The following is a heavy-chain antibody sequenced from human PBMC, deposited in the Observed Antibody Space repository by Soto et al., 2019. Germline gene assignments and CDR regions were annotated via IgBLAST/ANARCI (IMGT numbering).Heavy chain of an antibody. J-gene: IGHJ6*02. CDR3: ARSQGSSTSLEIYYYYYYGMDV. Sequence: QVQLVQSGAEVKKPGSSVKVSCKASGGTFGSYAISWVRQAPGQGLEWMGGIITIPGTANYAQKFQGRVTIAANESTSTDYMELSSLRAEDTAVYYCARSQGSSTSLEIYYYYYYGMDVWGQGTTVTVSS. V-gene: IGHV1-69*01. CDR2: IITIPGTA. D-gene: IGHD2-2*01. CDR1: GGTFGSYA.